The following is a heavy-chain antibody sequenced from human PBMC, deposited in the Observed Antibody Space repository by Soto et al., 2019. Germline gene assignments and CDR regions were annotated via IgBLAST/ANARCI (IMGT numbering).Heavy chain of an antibody. CDR3: GTGRIVVVGSRAYYGMDV. D-gene: IGHD3-22*01. CDR1: GGTLSNSA. V-gene: IGHV1-69*01. J-gene: IGHJ6*02. CDR2: IIPVFGIV. Sequence: QVQLAQSGAEVKKPGSSVKVSCKASGGTLSNSAFSWVRQSPGEGLEWMGGIIPVFGIVNYAKKYQDRVTINADESTSTAYMELSRLRSDDTAVYYCGTGRIVVVGSRAYYGMDVWGQGTTVTVTS.